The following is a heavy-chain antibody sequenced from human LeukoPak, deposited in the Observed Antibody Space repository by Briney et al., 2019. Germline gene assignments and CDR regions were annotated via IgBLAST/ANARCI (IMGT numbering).Heavy chain of an antibody. V-gene: IGHV4-59*12. J-gene: IGHJ6*02. Sequence: PSETLSLTCTVSGGSISSYYWSWIRQPPGKGLEWIGYIYYSGSTNYNPSLKRRVTISVDKSKNQFSLKLSSVTAADTAVYYCARDRGGSYQRYYGMDVWGQGTTVTVSS. CDR2: IYYSGST. CDR1: GGSISSYY. CDR3: ARDRGGSYQRYYGMDV. D-gene: IGHD1-26*01.